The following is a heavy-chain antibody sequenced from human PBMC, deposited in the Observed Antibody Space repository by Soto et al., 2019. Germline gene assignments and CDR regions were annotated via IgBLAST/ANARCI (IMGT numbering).Heavy chain of an antibody. D-gene: IGHD6-13*01. CDR2: ISSSSSTI. J-gene: IGHJ6*02. CDR1: GFTFSSYS. CDR3: ARGIAAAGTWTYYYYGMDV. Sequence: GSLRLSCAASGFTFSSYSMNWVRQAPGKGLEWVSYISSSSSTIYYADSVKGRFTISRDNAKNSLYLQMNSLRDEDTAVYYCARGIAAAGTWTYYYYGMDVWGQGTTVTVSS. V-gene: IGHV3-48*02.